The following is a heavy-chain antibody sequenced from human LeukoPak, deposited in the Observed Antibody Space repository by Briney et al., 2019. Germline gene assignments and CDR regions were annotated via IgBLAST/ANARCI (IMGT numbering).Heavy chain of an antibody. CDR2: IIPIFGTA. V-gene: IGHV1-69*05. CDR1: GGTFSSYA. Sequence: GASVKVSCKASGGTFSSYAISWVRQAPGQGLEWMGGIIPIFGTANYAQKFQGRVTITRDTSASTAYMELSSLRSEDTAVYYCARAFLYYYDSSGYYYDNYYFDYWGQGTLVTVSS. CDR3: ARAFLYYYDSSGYYYDNYYFDY. D-gene: IGHD3-22*01. J-gene: IGHJ4*02.